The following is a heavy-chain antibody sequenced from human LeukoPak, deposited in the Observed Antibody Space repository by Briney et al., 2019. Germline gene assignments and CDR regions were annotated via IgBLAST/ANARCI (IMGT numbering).Heavy chain of an antibody. V-gene: IGHV3-66*01. CDR3: ARDREMATGDAFDI. CDR2: IYSGGTT. J-gene: IGHJ3*02. CDR1: GFTVSSNY. D-gene: IGHD5-24*01. Sequence: GGSLRLSCAASGFTVSSNYMSWVRQAPGKGLEWVSVIYSGGTTYYADSVKGRFIISRDNSKNTLYLQMNSLRAEDTAVYYCARDREMATGDAFDIWGQGTMVTVSS.